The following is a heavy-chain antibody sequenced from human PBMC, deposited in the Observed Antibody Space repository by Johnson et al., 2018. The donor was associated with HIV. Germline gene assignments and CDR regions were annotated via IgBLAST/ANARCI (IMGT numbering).Heavy chain of an antibody. Sequence: QVKLVESGGGVVQPGRSLRLSCAASGFTFTYFGMHWVRQAPGKGLEWVSYISSSGSTIYYADSVKGRFTISRDNSKNTLYLQMNSLRAEDTAVYYCAKDRVQWLNACDIWGQGKMVTVSS. V-gene: IGHV3-NL1*01. D-gene: IGHD6-19*01. J-gene: IGHJ3*02. CDR3: AKDRVQWLNACDI. CDR1: GFTFTYFG. CDR2: ISSSGSTI.